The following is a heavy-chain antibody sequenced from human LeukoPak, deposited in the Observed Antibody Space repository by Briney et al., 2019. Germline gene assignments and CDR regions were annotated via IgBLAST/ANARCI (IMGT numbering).Heavy chain of an antibody. D-gene: IGHD5-18*01. CDR1: GFTFSSYG. J-gene: IGHJ3*02. Sequence: GGSLRLSCAASGFTFSSYGMHWVRQAPGKGLEWVAFIRYDGSNKYYADSVKGRFTISRDNSKNTLYLQMNSLRAEDTAVYYCARDGFRGYSYGVDAFDIWGQGTMVTVSS. CDR2: IRYDGSNK. V-gene: IGHV3-30*02. CDR3: ARDGFRGYSYGVDAFDI.